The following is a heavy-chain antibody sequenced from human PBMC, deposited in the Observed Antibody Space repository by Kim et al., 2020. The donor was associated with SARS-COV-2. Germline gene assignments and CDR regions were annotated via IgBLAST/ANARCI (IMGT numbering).Heavy chain of an antibody. V-gene: IGHV4-4*07. CDR3: ARGGLSSAPYSF. CDR2: ISPSGSP. D-gene: IGHD6-19*01. CDR1: GAFISGSY. J-gene: IGHJ1*01. Sequence: GSLRLSCTVSGAFISGSYWSWIRQPAGEGLEWIGRISPSGSPNYNPSLKSRVTMSADMSKNQFSLKVNSVTAADTAVYYCARGGLSSAPYSFWGQGTLV.